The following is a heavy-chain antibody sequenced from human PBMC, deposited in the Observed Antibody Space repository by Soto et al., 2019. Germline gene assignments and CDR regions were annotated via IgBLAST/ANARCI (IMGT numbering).Heavy chain of an antibody. D-gene: IGHD3-22*01. Sequence: SQTLSLTCAISGDSVSSNTVAWNWIRQSPSRGLEWLGRTYYRSKWYDDYAESVKSRITINPDTSQNQFSLHLNSVTLEDTAVYYCTTGLSNGYYNFDYWGQGTPVTVSS. CDR1: GDSVSSNTVA. CDR3: TTGLSNGYYNFDY. CDR2: TYYRSKWYD. V-gene: IGHV6-1*01. J-gene: IGHJ4*02.